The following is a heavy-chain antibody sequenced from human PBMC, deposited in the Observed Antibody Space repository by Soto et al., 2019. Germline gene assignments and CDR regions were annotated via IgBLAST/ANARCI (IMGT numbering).Heavy chain of an antibody. J-gene: IGHJ4*02. CDR2: ISGNGAKT. D-gene: IGHD1-7*01. CDR3: AKEGIVEHGTVSLYHFDF. CDR1: EFTFRSFV. V-gene: IGHV3-23*01. Sequence: EVQLQESGGGLGQPGGSLRLSCAASEFTFRSFVMSWVRQAPGKGLEWVSAISGNGAKTHYADSVKGRFTISRDNSKNTLYLQMNSLRAEDTAGYYCAKEGIVEHGTVSLYHFDFWGEGNLVTVFS.